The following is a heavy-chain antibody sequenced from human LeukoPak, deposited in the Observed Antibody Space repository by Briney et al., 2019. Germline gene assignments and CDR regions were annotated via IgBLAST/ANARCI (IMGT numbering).Heavy chain of an antibody. CDR3: ARGRSSSWYIFDY. CDR2: ISYDGSNK. D-gene: IGHD6-13*01. V-gene: IGHV3-30*03. J-gene: IGHJ4*02. Sequence: GGSLRLSCAASGFIFSTYDMHWVRQAPGKGLEWVAVISYDGSNKYYADSVKGRFTISRDNAKNSLYLQMNSLRAEDTALYYCARGRSSSWYIFDYWGQGTLVTVSS. CDR1: GFIFSTYD.